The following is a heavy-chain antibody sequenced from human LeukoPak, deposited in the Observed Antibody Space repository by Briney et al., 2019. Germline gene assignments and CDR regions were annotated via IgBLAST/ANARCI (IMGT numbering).Heavy chain of an antibody. Sequence: GASVKVSCKASGYTFTGHYMHWVRQAPGQGLEWMGWISPNNGNTNYAQKVQGRVTMTTDTSTSTAYMELRSLRSDDTAVYYCARDLLAGTTRAFGYWGQGTLVTVSS. CDR3: ARDLLAGTTRAFGY. CDR2: ISPNNGNT. CDR1: GYTFTGHY. D-gene: IGHD1-7*01. V-gene: IGHV1-18*04. J-gene: IGHJ4*02.